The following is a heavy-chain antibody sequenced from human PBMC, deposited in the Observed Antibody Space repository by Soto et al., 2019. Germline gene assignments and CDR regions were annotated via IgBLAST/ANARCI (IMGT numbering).Heavy chain of an antibody. Sequence: EVQLVESGGGLVQPGGSLRLSCGASGFTFRTYWLSWVRQVPGKGLEWVANINQDGSEKNYVDSVKGRFTISRDNAKNSLYLQMSNLRAEDTALYYCARDGSTSWYSYDYHGMDVWGQGTTVTVSS. V-gene: IGHV3-7*05. CDR1: GFTFRTYW. CDR2: INQDGSEK. J-gene: IGHJ6*02. D-gene: IGHD5-18*01. CDR3: ARDGSTSWYSYDYHGMDV.